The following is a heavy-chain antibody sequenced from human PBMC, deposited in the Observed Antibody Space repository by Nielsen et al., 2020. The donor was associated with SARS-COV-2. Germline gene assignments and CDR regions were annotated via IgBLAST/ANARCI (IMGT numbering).Heavy chain of an antibody. J-gene: IGHJ6*02. D-gene: IGHD4-23*01. Sequence: GGSLRLSCAASGFTFRNNDMNWVRQAPGKGLEWVSYINSGGSLIYYTDSVKGRFTISRDNARNSLYLQMNILRAEDTAVYYCAKLSGGNSLSGMDVWGQGTTVTVSS. CDR2: INSGGSLI. V-gene: IGHV3-48*03. CDR3: AKLSGGNSLSGMDV. CDR1: GFTFRNND.